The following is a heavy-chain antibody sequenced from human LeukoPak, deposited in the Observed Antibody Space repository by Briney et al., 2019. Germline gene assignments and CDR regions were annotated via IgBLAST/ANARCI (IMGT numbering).Heavy chain of an antibody. CDR1: GGTFSSYT. V-gene: IGHV1-69*02. Sequence: ASVKVSCKASGGTFSSYTISWVRQAPGQGLEWMGRIIPILGIANYAQKFQGRVTITADKSTSTAYVELSSLRSEDTAVYYCARVGVLRFLKDPWFDPWGQGTLVTVSS. J-gene: IGHJ5*02. CDR3: ARVGVLRFLKDPWFDP. CDR2: IIPILGIA. D-gene: IGHD3-3*01.